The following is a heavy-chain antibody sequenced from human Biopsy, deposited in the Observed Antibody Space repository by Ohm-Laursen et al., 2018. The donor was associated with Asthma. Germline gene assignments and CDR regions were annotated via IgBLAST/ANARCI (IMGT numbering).Heavy chain of an antibody. CDR1: GGTFNTYV. CDR3: ARKTGSCISRACYSLDF. Sequence: SSVKVSCKSLGGTFNTYVIGWVRQAPGQGLEWMGGINSVFGTTTYPQKFQDRVTITADDSTSTVYMELSSLRSEDTAVYYCARKTGSCISRACYSLDFWGQGTLVTVSS. D-gene: IGHD2-15*01. V-gene: IGHV1-69*01. J-gene: IGHJ4*02. CDR2: INSVFGTT.